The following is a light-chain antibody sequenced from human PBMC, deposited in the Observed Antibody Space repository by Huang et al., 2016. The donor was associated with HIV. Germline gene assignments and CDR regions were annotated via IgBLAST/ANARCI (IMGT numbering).Light chain of an antibody. CDR3: QQYDIWPSFT. CDR2: GAS. V-gene: IGKV3D-15*01. CDR1: QSVSSN. Sequence: EIVMTQSPATLSVSPGERVTLSCRASQSVSSNLAWYQQKPGQAPRLLIYGASTRATGIPARFSGSGSGTAFTLTISSLQSEDFALYYCQQYDIWPSFTFGQGTKVEGK. J-gene: IGKJ2*01.